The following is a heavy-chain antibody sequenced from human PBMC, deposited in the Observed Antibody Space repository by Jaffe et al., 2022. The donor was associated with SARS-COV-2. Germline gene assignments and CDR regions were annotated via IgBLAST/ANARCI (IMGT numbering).Heavy chain of an antibody. Sequence: QVQLQESGPGLVKPSETLSLTCTVSGGSISSYYWSWIRQPPGKGLEWIGYIYYSGSTNYNPSLKSRVTISVDTSKNQFSLKLSSVTAADTAVYYCARAPSSGYYYYYYYMDVWGKGTTVTVSS. D-gene: IGHD3-22*01. CDR2: IYYSGST. J-gene: IGHJ6*03. CDR3: ARAPSSGYYYYYYYMDV. CDR1: GGSISSYY. V-gene: IGHV4-59*01.